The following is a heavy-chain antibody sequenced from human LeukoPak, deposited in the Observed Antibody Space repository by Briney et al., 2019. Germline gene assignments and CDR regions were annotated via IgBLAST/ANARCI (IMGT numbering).Heavy chain of an antibody. CDR2: INPNSGGT. V-gene: IGHV1-2*02. D-gene: IGHD1-26*01. CDR1: GYTSTGYY. Sequence: ASVKVSCKASGYTSTGYYMHWVRQAPGQGLEWMGWINPNSGGTNYAQKFQGRVTMTRDTSISTAYMELSRLRSDDTAVYYCARSGIVGATRGPDAFDIWGQGTMVTVSS. J-gene: IGHJ3*02. CDR3: ARSGIVGATRGPDAFDI.